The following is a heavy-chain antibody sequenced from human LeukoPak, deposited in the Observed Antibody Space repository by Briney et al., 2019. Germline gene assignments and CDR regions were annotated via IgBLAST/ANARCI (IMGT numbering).Heavy chain of an antibody. J-gene: IGHJ4*02. D-gene: IGHD3/OR15-3a*01. CDR1: GVSMSSYY. CDR3: AREIDFPGGLRIDF. CDR2: IYVSGST. Sequence: PSETLSLTCSISGVSMSSYYWNWIRKPAGKGLEWIGRIYVSGSTSYNPSLKSRVTMSIDTSKNQFSLNLNSVTAADTAVYYCAREIDFPGGLRIDFWGQGILVTFSS. V-gene: IGHV4-4*07.